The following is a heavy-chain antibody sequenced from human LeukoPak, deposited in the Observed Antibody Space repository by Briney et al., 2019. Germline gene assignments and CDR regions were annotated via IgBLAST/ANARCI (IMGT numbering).Heavy chain of an antibody. Sequence: GGSLRLSCAASGFTFSNYRMNWVRQAPGKGLEWVSSISTSSIYIYYADSLKGRLTISRDNAKNSLYLQMNSLRAEDTAVYYCARGRDGYNLVDAFDIWGQGIMVTVSS. J-gene: IGHJ3*02. CDR1: GFTFSNYR. V-gene: IGHV3-21*01. CDR3: ARGRDGYNLVDAFDI. CDR2: ISTSSIYI. D-gene: IGHD5-24*01.